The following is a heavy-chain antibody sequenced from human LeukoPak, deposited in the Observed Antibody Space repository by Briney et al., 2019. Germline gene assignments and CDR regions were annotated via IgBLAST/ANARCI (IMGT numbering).Heavy chain of an antibody. V-gene: IGHV3-21*01. J-gene: IGHJ4*02. Sequence: RSLRLSCAASGFTFSSYSMNWVRQAPGKGLEWVSSISSSSSYIYYADSVKGRFTISRDNSKNTLYLQMNSLRAEDTALYYCARDGDGRGEDFDYWGQGILVTVSS. CDR2: ISSSSSYI. CDR3: ARDGDGRGEDFDY. CDR1: GFTFSSYS. D-gene: IGHD4-17*01.